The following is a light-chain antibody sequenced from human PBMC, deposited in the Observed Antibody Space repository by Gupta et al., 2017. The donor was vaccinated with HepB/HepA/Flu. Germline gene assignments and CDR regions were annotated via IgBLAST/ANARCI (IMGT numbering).Light chain of an antibody. Sequence: EIVLTQSPATLSLSPGERANLSCRASQSVSSYLAWYQQKPGQAPRLLIYDASNRATGIPARFSGSGSGTDFTLTISSLEPEDFAVYYCQQRSNWPLCSFGQGTKLEIK. CDR3: QQRSNWPLCS. CDR2: DAS. J-gene: IGKJ2*04. V-gene: IGKV3-11*01. CDR1: QSVSSY.